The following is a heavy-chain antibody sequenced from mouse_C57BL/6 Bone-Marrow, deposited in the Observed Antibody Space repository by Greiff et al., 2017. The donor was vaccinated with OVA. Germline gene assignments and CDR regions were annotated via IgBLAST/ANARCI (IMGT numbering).Heavy chain of an antibody. D-gene: IGHD4-1*01. Sequence: EVQLQESGAELVRPGASVKLSCTASGFNIKDDYMHWVKQRPEQGLEWIGWIDPENGDTEYASKFQGKATITADTSSNTAYLQLSSLTSEDTAVYYCTLANWDPYWYFDVWGTGTTVTVSS. V-gene: IGHV14-4*01. CDR2: IDPENGDT. J-gene: IGHJ1*03. CDR3: TLANWDPYWYFDV. CDR1: GFNIKDDY.